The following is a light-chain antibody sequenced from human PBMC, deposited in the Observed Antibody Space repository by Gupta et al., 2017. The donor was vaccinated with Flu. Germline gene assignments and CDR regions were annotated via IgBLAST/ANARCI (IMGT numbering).Light chain of an antibody. Sequence: SALSQPPSASVRPAQRVSISCSGSSSNIGSNHVYWYRRLPEAAPKLLIYMNNQRPSGVPDRFSGSKSGTSASLAISGLRADEEADYYCAAWDDSLNGVVFGGGTKVTVL. V-gene: IGLV1-47*01. CDR3: AAWDDSLNGVV. CDR2: MNN. J-gene: IGLJ3*02. CDR1: SSNIGSNH.